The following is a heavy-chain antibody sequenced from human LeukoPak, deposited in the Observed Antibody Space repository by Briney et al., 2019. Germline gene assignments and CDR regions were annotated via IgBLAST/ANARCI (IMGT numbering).Heavy chain of an antibody. J-gene: IGHJ6*04. D-gene: IGHD3-10*01. V-gene: IGHV1-8*01. CDR3: ARGSLAVGYYYPMDV. CDR1: GYTFTSYD. CDR2: MNPDSGNT. Sequence: ASVKVSCKASGYTFTSYDINWVRQATGQGLEWMGWMNPDSGNTGYAQKFQGRVTITRNTSISTAYMELSSLRSEDTAVYYCARGSLAVGYYYPMDVWGKGITVTVSS.